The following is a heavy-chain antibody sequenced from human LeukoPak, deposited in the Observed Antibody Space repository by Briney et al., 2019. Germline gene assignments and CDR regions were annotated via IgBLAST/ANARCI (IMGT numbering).Heavy chain of an antibody. CDR3: AKDGLYGSGSYLLHYYFDY. V-gene: IGHV3-23*01. Sequence: GGSLRLSCAASGFTFSSYAMSWVRQAPGKGLEWVSAISGSGGSTYHADSVKGRFTISRDNSKNTLYLQMNSLRAEDTAVYYCAKDGLYGSGSYLLHYYFDYWGQGTLVTVSS. J-gene: IGHJ4*02. D-gene: IGHD3-10*01. CDR1: GFTFSSYA. CDR2: ISGSGGST.